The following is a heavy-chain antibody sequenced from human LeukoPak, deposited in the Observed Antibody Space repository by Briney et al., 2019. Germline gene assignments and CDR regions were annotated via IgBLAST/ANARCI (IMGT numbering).Heavy chain of an antibody. J-gene: IGHJ4*02. CDR3: AREKPSGWVGY. CDR1: GGSISSYY. CDR2: IYYSGST. D-gene: IGHD6-19*01. Sequence: SETLSLTCTVSGGSISSYYWSWIRQPPGKGLEWIGYIYYSGSTNYNPSLKSRVTISVDTSKNQFSLKLSSVTAADTAVYYCAREKPSGWVGYWGQGTLVTVSS. V-gene: IGHV4-59*12.